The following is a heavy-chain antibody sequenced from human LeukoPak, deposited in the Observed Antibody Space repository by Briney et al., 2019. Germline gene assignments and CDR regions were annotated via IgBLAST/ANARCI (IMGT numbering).Heavy chain of an antibody. V-gene: IGHV4-39*01. CDR1: GGSISSSSYY. CDR3: ARTLLSTSCWFDP. D-gene: IGHD2-2*01. CDR2: IYYSGST. J-gene: IGHJ5*02. Sequence: PSETLSLTCTVSGGSISSSSYYWGWIRQPPGKGLEWIGSIYYSGSTYYNPSLKSRVTISVDTSKNQFSLKLSSVTAADTAVYYCARTLLSTSCWFDPWGQGTLVTVSS.